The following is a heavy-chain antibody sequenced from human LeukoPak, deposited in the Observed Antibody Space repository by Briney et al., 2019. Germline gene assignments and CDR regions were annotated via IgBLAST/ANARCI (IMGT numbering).Heavy chain of an antibody. J-gene: IGHJ4*02. D-gene: IGHD3-22*01. CDR2: IWYDGSNK. Sequence: GGSLRLSCAASGFTFSSYGMHWVRQAPGKGLEWVAVIWYDGSNKYYADSVKGRFTISRDNSKNTLYLQMNSLRAEDTAVYYCARDKGEYYYDSSGYGYYFDYWGQGTLVTVSS. CDR1: GFTFSSYG. CDR3: ARDKGEYYYDSSGYGYYFDY. V-gene: IGHV3-33*01.